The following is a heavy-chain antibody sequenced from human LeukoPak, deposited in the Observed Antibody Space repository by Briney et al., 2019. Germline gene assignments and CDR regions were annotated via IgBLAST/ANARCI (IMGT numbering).Heavy chain of an antibody. V-gene: IGHV3-23*01. Sequence: GGSLRLSCAASGFTFSNYAMSWVRQAPGKGLEWVPTISGSGVNTFYADSVKGRFTISRDNSKKTLYLQMSSLRAEDTAIYYCAKKGPPGLGDAFDIWGQGTMVTVSS. CDR3: AKKGPPGLGDAFDI. CDR1: GFTFSNYA. D-gene: IGHD3-16*01. CDR2: ISGSGVNT. J-gene: IGHJ3*02.